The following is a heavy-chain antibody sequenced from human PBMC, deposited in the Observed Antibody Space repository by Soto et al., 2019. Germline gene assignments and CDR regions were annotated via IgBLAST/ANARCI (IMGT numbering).Heavy chain of an antibody. CDR2: ISYDGSNK. Sequence: QVQLVESGGGVVQPGRSLRLSCAASGFTFSSYAMHWVRQAPGKGLAWVAVISYDGSNKYYADSVKGRFTISRDNSKNTLYLQMNSLSAEDTAVYYCARDPYSSAPEALSYGGYWGQGTLVTVSS. V-gene: IGHV3-30-3*01. D-gene: IGHD6-19*01. J-gene: IGHJ4*02. CDR1: GFTFSSYA. CDR3: ARDPYSSAPEALSYGGY.